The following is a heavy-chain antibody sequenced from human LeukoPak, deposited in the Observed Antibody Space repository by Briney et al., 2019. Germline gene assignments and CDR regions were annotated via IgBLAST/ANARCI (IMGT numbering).Heavy chain of an antibody. D-gene: IGHD3-22*01. CDR3: ARDPPAKYYYDSSGYYYFDY. CDR2: ISWNSGRV. Sequence: GGSLRLSCAASGFTFNDYAMHWVRQVPGKGLEWVSGISWNSGRVAYMDSVKGRFTVSRDNAKNSLFLQMNSLRAEDTAVYYCARDPPAKYYYDSSGYYYFDYWGQGTLVTVSS. V-gene: IGHV3-9*01. J-gene: IGHJ4*02. CDR1: GFTFNDYA.